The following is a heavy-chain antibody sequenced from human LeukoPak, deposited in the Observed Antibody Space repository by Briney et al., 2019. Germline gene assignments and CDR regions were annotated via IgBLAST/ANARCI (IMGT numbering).Heavy chain of an antibody. J-gene: IGHJ4*02. CDR1: GFTFSSYA. V-gene: IGHV3-30-3*01. CDR3: ARVATLNWNYYDY. D-gene: IGHD1-1*01. CDR2: ISYDGSNK. Sequence: GRSPRLSCAASGFTFSSYAMHWVRQAPGKGLEWVAVISYDGSNKYYADSVKGRFTISRDNSKNTLYLQMNSLRAEDTAVYYCARVATLNWNYYDYWGQGTLVTVSS.